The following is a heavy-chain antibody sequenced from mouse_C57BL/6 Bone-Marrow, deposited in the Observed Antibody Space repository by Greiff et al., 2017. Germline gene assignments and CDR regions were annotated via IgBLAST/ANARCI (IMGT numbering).Heavy chain of an antibody. D-gene: IGHD2-3*01. CDR3: ARLIDGYFYAMDY. Sequence: VQLKQSGPVLVKPGASVKMSCKASGYTFTDYYMNWVKQSHGKSLEWIGVINPYNGGTSYNQKFKGKATLTVDKSSSTAYMELNSLTSEDSAVYYCARLIDGYFYAMDYWGQGTSVTVSS. V-gene: IGHV1-19*01. CDR1: GYTFTDYY. J-gene: IGHJ4*01. CDR2: INPYNGGT.